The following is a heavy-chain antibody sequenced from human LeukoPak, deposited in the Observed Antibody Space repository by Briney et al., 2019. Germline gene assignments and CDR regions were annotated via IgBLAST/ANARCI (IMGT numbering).Heavy chain of an antibody. CDR3: AKDTVSGSYQDY. Sequence: GGSLRLSCAASGFTLSSYAMSWVRQAPGKGLEWVSAISGSGGSTYYADSVKGRFTISRDNSKNTLYLQMNSLRAEDTAVYYCAKDTVSGSYQDYWGQGTLVTVSS. D-gene: IGHD3-10*01. J-gene: IGHJ4*02. V-gene: IGHV3-23*01. CDR1: GFTLSSYA. CDR2: ISGSGGST.